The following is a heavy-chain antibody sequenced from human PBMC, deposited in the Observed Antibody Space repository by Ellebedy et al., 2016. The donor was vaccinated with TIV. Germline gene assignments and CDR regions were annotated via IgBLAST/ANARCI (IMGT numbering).Heavy chain of an antibody. CDR3: TRFETSGYTQLDFDY. CDR2: IRSRAYGGTT. V-gene: IGHV3-49*03. Sequence: PGGSLRLSCTASGFTFGDYAMSWFRQAPGKGLEWVGFIRSRAYGGTTEYAASVKGRFTISRDDSKSIAYLQMNSLKTEDTAVYYCTRFETSGYTQLDFDYWGQGTLVTVSS. J-gene: IGHJ4*02. D-gene: IGHD3-22*01. CDR1: GFTFGDYA.